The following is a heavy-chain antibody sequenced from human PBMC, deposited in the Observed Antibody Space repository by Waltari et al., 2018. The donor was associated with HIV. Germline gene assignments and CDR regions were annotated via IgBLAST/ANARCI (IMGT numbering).Heavy chain of an antibody. CDR2: SDPNRGDT. D-gene: IGHD2-21*02. Sequence: QVRLVQSGTEVTMPGASVKVSCQTSGYTFTDHYLHWVRQAPGEGLEWMGSSDPNRGDTRLAQKYQGRLTMTRDTSISTIYMELSNLRSDDTAVYFCAKSFVTGTRYYYFSSMDVWGQGTTVTVSS. CDR3: AKSFVTGTRYYYFSSMDV. J-gene: IGHJ6*02. V-gene: IGHV1-2*02. CDR1: GYTFTDHY.